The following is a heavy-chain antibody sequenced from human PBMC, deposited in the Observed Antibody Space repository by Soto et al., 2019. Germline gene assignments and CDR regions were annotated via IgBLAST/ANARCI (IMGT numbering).Heavy chain of an antibody. D-gene: IGHD6-13*01. CDR3: AKEAAAGLYFFDY. J-gene: IGHJ4*02. CDR1: GFPFSSNA. Sequence: EVQLLESGGGLVQPGGSLRVSCAASGFPFSSNALSWVRLAPGKGLEWVSTISGSDGSTYYADPVKGRFTISRDSCRNTLYLQMNSLRAEDTAVYYCAKEAAAGLYFFDYWGQGTLVTVSS. V-gene: IGHV3-23*01. CDR2: ISGSDGST.